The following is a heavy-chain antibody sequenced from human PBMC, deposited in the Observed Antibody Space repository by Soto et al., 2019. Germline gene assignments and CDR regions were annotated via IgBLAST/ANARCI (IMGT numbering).Heavy chain of an antibody. CDR2: INPNSGGT. CDR1: GYTFTGYY. D-gene: IGHD6-13*01. Sequence: GASVKVSCKASGYTFTGYYMHWVRQAPGQGLEWMGWINPNSGGTNYAQKFQGRVTMTRDTSISTAYMELSRLRSDDTAVYYCARERASSSWYVAFDIWGQGTMVTVSS. V-gene: IGHV1-2*02. J-gene: IGHJ3*02. CDR3: ARERASSSWYVAFDI.